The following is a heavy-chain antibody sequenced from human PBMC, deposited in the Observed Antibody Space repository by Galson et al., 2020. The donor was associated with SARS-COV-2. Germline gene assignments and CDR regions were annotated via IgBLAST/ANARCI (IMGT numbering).Heavy chain of an antibody. CDR2: ISAYNGNT. J-gene: IGHJ4*02. Sequence: ASVKVSCKASGYTFTSYGISWVRQAPGQGLEWMGWISAYNGNTNYAQKPQGRVTMTTDTSTSTAYMELRSLRSDGTAVYYCARIGNYDILTGLLDDYWGQGTLVTVSS. V-gene: IGHV1-18*01. CDR1: GYTFTSYG. CDR3: ARIGNYDILTGLLDDY. D-gene: IGHD3-9*01.